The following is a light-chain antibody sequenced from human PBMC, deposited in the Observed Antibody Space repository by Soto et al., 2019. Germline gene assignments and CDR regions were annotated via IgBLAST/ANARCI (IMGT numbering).Light chain of an antibody. CDR1: QGIAPY. V-gene: IGKV1-27*01. CDR3: QKYNTAPLT. Sequence: DVQMTQSPSSLSAFVGDRVTITCRASQGIAPYLAWFQQKPGKVPQLLIFATSTLQSGVPSRFSGSGTGTDFTLTISSLQPEDVATYCCQKYNTAPLTFGGGTKVEIK. J-gene: IGKJ4*01. CDR2: ATS.